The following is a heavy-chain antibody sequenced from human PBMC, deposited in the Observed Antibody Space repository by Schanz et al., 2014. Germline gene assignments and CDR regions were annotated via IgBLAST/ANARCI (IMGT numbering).Heavy chain of an antibody. Sequence: VQLVESGGGVVQPGRSLRLSCAASGFTFSSYGMHWVRQAPGKGLEWVSFISSSSSTIYYADSVKGRFTISRDNAKNSLYLQMNSLRDEDTAVYYCAREGERKGMLPYYFDYWGQGALVTVSS. CDR3: AREGERKGMLPYYFDY. CDR1: GFTFSSYG. D-gene: IGHD3-10*01. CDR2: ISSSSSTI. J-gene: IGHJ4*02. V-gene: IGHV3-48*02.